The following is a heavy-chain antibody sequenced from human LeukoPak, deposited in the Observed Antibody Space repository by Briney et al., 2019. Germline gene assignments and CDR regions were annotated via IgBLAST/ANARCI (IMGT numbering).Heavy chain of an antibody. CDR2: IYYSGST. V-gene: IGHV4-59*01. CDR3: ARINAVIGGNAFDI. Sequence: PSETLSLTCTVSGGSISSYYWSWIRQPPGKGLEWIGHIYYSGSTNYNPSLKSRVTISLDRSKDQFSLKLSSLTAADTAVYYCARINAVIGGNAFDIWGQGTMVTVSS. CDR1: GGSISSYY. D-gene: IGHD2/OR15-2a*01. J-gene: IGHJ3*02.